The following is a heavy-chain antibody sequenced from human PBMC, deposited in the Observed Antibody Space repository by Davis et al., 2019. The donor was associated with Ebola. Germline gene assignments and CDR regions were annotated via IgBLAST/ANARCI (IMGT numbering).Heavy chain of an antibody. CDR2: IYYSGST. Sequence: PSDTLSLTCTVSGGSISSYYWSWIRQPPGRGLEWIGYIYYSGSTNYNPSIKSRVTISVDKSKNQFSLKLSSVNAADTAVYDCARDLRGTTVTTLKGNDMDVWGQGTTVTVSS. J-gene: IGHJ6*02. V-gene: IGHV4-59*12. CDR3: ARDLRGTTVTTLKGNDMDV. CDR1: GGSISSYY. D-gene: IGHD4-17*01.